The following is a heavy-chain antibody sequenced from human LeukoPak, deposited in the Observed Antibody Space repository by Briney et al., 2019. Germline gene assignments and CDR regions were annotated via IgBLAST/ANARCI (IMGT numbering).Heavy chain of an antibody. CDR2: IYYSGST. V-gene: IGHV4-31*03. Sequence: PSETLSLTCTVSGGSISSGGYYWSWIRQHPGKGLEWIGYIYYSGSTYYNPSLKSRVTMSVDTSKNQFSLKLSSVTAADTAVYYCARSYYYYGMDVWGQGTTVTVSS. J-gene: IGHJ6*02. CDR1: GGSISSGGYY. CDR3: ARSYYYYGMDV.